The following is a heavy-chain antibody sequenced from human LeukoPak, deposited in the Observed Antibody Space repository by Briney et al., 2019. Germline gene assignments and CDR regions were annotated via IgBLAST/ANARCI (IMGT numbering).Heavy chain of an antibody. CDR1: GFTFSSYA. D-gene: IGHD3-22*01. V-gene: IGHV3-30*04. CDR2: ISYDGSNR. CDR3: ARPYYYDSSGYPSYYYYGMDV. J-gene: IGHJ6*02. Sequence: GGSLRLSCAASGFTFSSYAMHWVRQAPGKGLEWVAVISYDGSNRYYADSVKGRFTISRDNSKNTLYLQMNSLRAEDTAVYYCARPYYYDSSGYPSYYYYGMDVWGQGTTVTVSS.